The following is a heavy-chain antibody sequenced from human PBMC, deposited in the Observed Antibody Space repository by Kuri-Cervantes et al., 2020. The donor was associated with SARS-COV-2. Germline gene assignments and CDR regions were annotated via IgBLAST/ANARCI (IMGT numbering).Heavy chain of an antibody. CDR2: ISWNSGSI. Sequence: SLKISCAASGFTFDDYAMHWVRQAPGKGLEWVSGISWNSGSIGYADSVKGRFTISRDNSKNRLYLQMTSLRTEDTAVYYCARAEYSGTYLGWEYFQHWGQGTLVTVSS. CDR3: ARAEYSGTYLGWEYFQH. CDR1: GFTFDDYA. J-gene: IGHJ1*01. V-gene: IGHV3-9*01. D-gene: IGHD1-26*01.